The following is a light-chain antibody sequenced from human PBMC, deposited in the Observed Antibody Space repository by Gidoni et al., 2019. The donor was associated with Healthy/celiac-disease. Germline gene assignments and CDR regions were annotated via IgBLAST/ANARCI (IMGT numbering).Light chain of an antibody. V-gene: IGLV2-23*01. CDR3: CSYAGSYV. Sequence: QSALTQPASVSGPPGQSITISCTGTSSDVGSYNFVSWYQQHPGKAPKLMIYEDSKRPSGVSNRFSGSKSGNTASLTISGLQAEDEADYYCCSYAGSYVFGIGTKVTVL. J-gene: IGLJ1*01. CDR1: SSDVGSYNF. CDR2: EDS.